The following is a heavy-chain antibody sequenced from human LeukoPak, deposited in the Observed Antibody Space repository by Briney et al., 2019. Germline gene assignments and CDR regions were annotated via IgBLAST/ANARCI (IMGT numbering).Heavy chain of an antibody. D-gene: IGHD1-26*01. CDR3: ARAIEVGAMTPFDY. V-gene: IGHV4-61*02. CDR2: IYTRGST. Sequence: SETLSLTCTVSGDSIDSGSYYWSWIRQPAGKGLEWIGRIYTRGSTDYSASLKSRVTISIDASKNQVSLKLTSVTASDTAVYYCARAIEVGAMTPFDYWGQGTLVTVSS. J-gene: IGHJ4*02. CDR1: GDSIDSGSYY.